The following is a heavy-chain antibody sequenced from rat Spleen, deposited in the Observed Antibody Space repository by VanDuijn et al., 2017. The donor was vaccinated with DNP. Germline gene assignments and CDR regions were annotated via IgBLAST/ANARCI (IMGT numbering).Heavy chain of an antibody. V-gene: IGHV5S11*01. D-gene: IGHD1-11*01. CDR1: GFTFSDYY. CDR2: ISTSGGST. J-gene: IGHJ2*01. Sequence: EVQLVESGGGLVQPGRSMKLSCAASGFTFSDYYMAWVRQAPTMGLEWVASISTSGGSTYYRDSVKGRFTVSRDNAKSTLYLQMDSLRSEETATYYCAKAGGYSPWYFDYWGQGVMVTVSS. CDR3: AKAGGYSPWYFDY.